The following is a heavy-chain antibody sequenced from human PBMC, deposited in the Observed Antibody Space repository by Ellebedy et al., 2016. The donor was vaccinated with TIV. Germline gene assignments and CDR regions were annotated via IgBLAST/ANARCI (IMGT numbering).Heavy chain of an antibody. V-gene: IGHV4-61*08. J-gene: IGHJ4*02. CDR3: AAYYGGRFDY. CDR1: GGSVSSGDYY. Sequence: MPGGSLRLSCTVSGGSVSSGDYYWNWIRQPPGKGLEWIAYVHYSGSTNYNPSLESRVAISIDTSENQFSLRLRSVTAADTAVYYCAAYYGGRFDYWGQGTLVTVSS. D-gene: IGHD4-23*01. CDR2: VHYSGST.